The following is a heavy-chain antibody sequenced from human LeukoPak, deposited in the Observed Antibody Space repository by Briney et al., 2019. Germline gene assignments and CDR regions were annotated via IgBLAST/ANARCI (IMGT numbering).Heavy chain of an antibody. CDR3: AREDPFVLGLPVH. V-gene: IGHV1-69*01. CDR2: IIPIFGTA. J-gene: IGHJ4*02. CDR1: GGTFSSYA. D-gene: IGHD3-16*01. Sequence: GSSVKVSCKASGGTFSSYAISWVRQAPGQGLEWMGGIIPIFGTANYTQKFQGRGTITADESTSTAYMELSSLRSEDTAVYYCAREDPFVLGLPVHWGQGTLVTVSS.